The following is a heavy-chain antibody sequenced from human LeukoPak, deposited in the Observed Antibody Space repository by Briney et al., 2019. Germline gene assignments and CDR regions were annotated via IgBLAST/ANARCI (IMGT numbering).Heavy chain of an antibody. J-gene: IGHJ4*02. CDR1: GFTFGTYN. D-gene: IGHD5-24*01. V-gene: IGHV3-48*02. CDR3: ATKMATKGSFEY. Sequence: GGSLRLSCAASGFTFGTYNMNWVRQAPGKGLEWVSYISFSSSTIHYADSVKGRFTISRDNAKNSLYLQMNSLRDEDTAVYYCATKMATKGSFEYWGQGTPVTVSS. CDR2: ISFSSSTI.